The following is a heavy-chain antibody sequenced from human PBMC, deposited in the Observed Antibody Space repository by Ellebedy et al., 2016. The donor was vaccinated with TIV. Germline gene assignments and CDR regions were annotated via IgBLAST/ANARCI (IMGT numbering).Heavy chain of an antibody. Sequence: SETLSLTFAVYGGAFSNYYSTWIRHSPGKGLEWIGEIHPSGSASYIPSLKSRVTISADTSKNQVSLKLTSVTAADTAVYYCARGVTTIGSWGQGTLVTVST. CDR3: ARGVTTIGS. D-gene: IGHD4-17*01. V-gene: IGHV4-34*01. J-gene: IGHJ4*02. CDR2: IHPSGSA. CDR1: GGAFSNYY.